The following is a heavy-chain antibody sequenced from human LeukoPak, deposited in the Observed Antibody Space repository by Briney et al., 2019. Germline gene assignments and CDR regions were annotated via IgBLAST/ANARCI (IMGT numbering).Heavy chain of an antibody. V-gene: IGHV3-64*02. CDR3: ARWGSISCYDY. D-gene: IGHD2-15*01. CDR2: ISTNGDST. J-gene: IGHJ4*02. Sequence: GGSLRLSCAASGFTFSTYAMHWVRQAPGKGLEYVSAISTNGDSTYYADSVKGRFTISRDNPKNTLFLQMGSLRADDMAVYYCARWGSISCYDYWGQGTLVTVSS. CDR1: GFTFSTYA.